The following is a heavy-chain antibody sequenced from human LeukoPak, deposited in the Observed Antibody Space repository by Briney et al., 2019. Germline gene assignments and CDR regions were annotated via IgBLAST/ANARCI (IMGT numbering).Heavy chain of an antibody. Sequence: GGSLRLSCATSGFTFSNAWMNWVRQAPGKGLEWVGRIKSKIEGGTTDYAAPVKGRFTISTDDSKNTLYSQMNSLKAEDTAVYFCATGGSRGDYWGQGTLVTVSS. J-gene: IGHJ4*02. CDR1: GFTFSNAW. D-gene: IGHD3-16*01. CDR3: ATGGSRGDY. V-gene: IGHV3-15*07. CDR2: IKSKIEGGTT.